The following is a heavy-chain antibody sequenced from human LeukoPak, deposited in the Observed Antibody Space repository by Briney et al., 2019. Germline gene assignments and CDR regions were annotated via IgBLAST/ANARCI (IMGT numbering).Heavy chain of an antibody. CDR3: AREITGYSSSWFPYFDY. CDR2: ISGSGGST. CDR1: GFTFSSYA. D-gene: IGHD6-13*01. V-gene: IGHV3-23*01. Sequence: PGGSLRLSCAASGFTFSSYAMSWVRQAPGKGLEWVSAISGSGGSTYYADSVKGRFTISRDNSKNTLYLQMNSLRAEDTAVYYCAREITGYSSSWFPYFDYWGQGTLVTVSS. J-gene: IGHJ4*02.